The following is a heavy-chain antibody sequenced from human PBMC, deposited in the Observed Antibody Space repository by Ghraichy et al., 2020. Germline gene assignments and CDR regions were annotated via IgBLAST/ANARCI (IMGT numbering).Heavy chain of an antibody. J-gene: IGHJ3*02. CDR2: IYHSGST. D-gene: IGHD2-2*01. CDR3: ARDAYCSSTSCSKSFDI. Sequence: ETLSLTCAVSGGSISSSNWWSWVRQPPGKGLEWIGEIYHSGSTNYNPSLKSRVTISVDKSKNQFSLKLSSVTAADTAVYYCARDAYCSSTSCSKSFDIWGQGTMVTVSS. CDR1: GGSISSSNW. V-gene: IGHV4-4*02.